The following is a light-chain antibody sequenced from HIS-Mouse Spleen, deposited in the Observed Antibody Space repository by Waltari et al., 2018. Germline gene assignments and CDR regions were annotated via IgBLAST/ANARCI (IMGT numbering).Light chain of an antibody. CDR2: SNN. V-gene: IGLV1-44*01. CDR3: AAWDDSLNGAV. J-gene: IGLJ7*01. Sequence: QSVLTQPPSASGTPGQRVTISCSGSSSNIGSNTVNWYQQLPGTAPKLLISSNNHRPSGVPDRFSGSKSGTSASLAISGLQSEDEADYYCAAWDDSLNGAVFGGGTQLTVL. CDR1: SSNIGSNT.